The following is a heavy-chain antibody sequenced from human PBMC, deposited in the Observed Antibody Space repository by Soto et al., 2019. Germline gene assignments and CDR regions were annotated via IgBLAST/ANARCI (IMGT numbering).Heavy chain of an antibody. CDR1: CYTVTIYG. Sequence: ASVXVSVKASCYTVTIYGIIVFLQAPGQGLDWMGWISAYNGNTNYAQKLQGRVTMTTDTSTSTAYMELRSLRSDDTAVYYCARVVHYYDSSGYYTSDAFDIWGQGTMV. CDR2: ISAYNGNT. CDR3: ARVVHYYDSSGYYTSDAFDI. V-gene: IGHV1-18*01. D-gene: IGHD3-22*01. J-gene: IGHJ3*02.